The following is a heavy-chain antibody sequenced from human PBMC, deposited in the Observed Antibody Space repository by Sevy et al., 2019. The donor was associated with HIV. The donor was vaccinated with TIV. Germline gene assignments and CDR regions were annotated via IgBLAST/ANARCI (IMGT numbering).Heavy chain of an antibody. J-gene: IGHJ6*02. CDR3: AGPGGVVVPAASYYYYYGMDV. V-gene: IGHV1-69*13. Sequence: ASVKVSCKASGGTFSSYAISWVRQAPGQGLEWMGGIIPIFGTANYAQKFQGRVTITADESTITAYMELRSLRSEDTAVYYCAGPGGVVVPAASYYYYYGMDVWGQGTTVTVSS. D-gene: IGHD2-2*01. CDR1: GGTFSSYA. CDR2: IIPIFGTA.